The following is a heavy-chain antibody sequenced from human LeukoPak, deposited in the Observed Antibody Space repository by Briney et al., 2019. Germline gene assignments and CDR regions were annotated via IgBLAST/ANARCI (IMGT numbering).Heavy chain of an antibody. D-gene: IGHD4-17*01. CDR2: IYYSGST. CDR3: ATPFYGDYANFDY. CDR1: GGSFSPYY. V-gene: IGHV4-59*08. J-gene: IGHJ4*02. Sequence: SETLSLTCTVSGGSFSPYYWIWIRQPPGKGLEWIGYIYYSGSTNYNPSLKSRVTISIDTSKNQFSLKLSSVTAADTAVYYCATPFYGDYANFDYWGQGTLVSVSS.